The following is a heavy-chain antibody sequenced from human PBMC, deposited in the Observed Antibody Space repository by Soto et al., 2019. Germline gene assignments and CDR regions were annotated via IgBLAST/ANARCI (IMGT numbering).Heavy chain of an antibody. CDR1: AFTFEVHA. J-gene: IGHJ6*02. D-gene: IGHD3-3*01. Sequence: SLRLSCIASAFTFEVHAMHWVRQGQGQALEWVSGFSWNIDIKDYADHVKGRFTVSRDNVKNSLLLVMTRLRSDDPTAFFCARDMGHYDFWRNNALGLVVWGQGTTPPLS. CDR3: ARDMGHYDFWRNNALGLVV. CDR2: FSWNIDIK. V-gene: IGHV3-9*01.